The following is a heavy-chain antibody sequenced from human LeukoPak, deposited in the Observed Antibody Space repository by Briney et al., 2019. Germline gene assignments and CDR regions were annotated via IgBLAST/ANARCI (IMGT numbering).Heavy chain of an antibody. V-gene: IGHV3-23*01. CDR2: VGPSGART. CDR1: GFTFSHHG. J-gene: IGHJ4*02. CDR3: AKPAISSRGWYYDY. D-gene: IGHD6-19*01. Sequence: GGTLRLSCAASGFTFSHHGMNWVRQAPGKGLEWVSGVGPSGARTYYADSVKGRFTISRDNSKNTLYLQMNSLRAEDTAVYYCAKPAISSRGWYYDYWGQGTLVTVSS.